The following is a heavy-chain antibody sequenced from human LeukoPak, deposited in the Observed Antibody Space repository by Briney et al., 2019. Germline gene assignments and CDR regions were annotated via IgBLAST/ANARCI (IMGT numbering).Heavy chain of an antibody. J-gene: IGHJ6*03. CDR3: ARVSPITVFGVDYYYYMDV. CDR2: IYYSGST. D-gene: IGHD3-3*01. Sequence: SETLSLTCTVSGGSISSYYWSWIRQPPGKGLERIGYIYYSGSTNYNPSLKSRVTISVDTSKNQFSLKLSSVTAADTAVYYCARVSPITVFGVDYYYYMDVWGKGTTVTVSS. CDR1: GGSISSYY. V-gene: IGHV4-59*01.